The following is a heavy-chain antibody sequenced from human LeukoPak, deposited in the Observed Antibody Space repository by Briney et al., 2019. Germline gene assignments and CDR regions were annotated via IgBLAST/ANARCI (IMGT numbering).Heavy chain of an antibody. CDR1: GFTFSSYW. J-gene: IGHJ5*02. V-gene: IGHV3-7*01. CDR2: IENDGSGK. CDR3: TRDRPNLAHP. Sequence: GGSLRLSCAASGFTFSSYWMTWVRQAPGKGLEWVANIENDGSGKNYVDSVKGRFTISRNNAKNSLYLHMNSLRAEDTAVYYCTRDRPNLAHPWGQGTLVTVSS.